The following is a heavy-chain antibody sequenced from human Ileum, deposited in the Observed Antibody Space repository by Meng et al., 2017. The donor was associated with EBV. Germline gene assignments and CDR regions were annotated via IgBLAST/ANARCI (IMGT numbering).Heavy chain of an antibody. J-gene: IGHJ4*02. D-gene: IGHD2-2*01. Sequence: EVRLVESGGGLIQPGGSLRLSCAASGLTVSSNYMSWVRQAPGKGLEWVSVIYSDGTTVYADSVKGRFTISRDNSKNTLYLQMNSLRAEDTAIYFCSNLPYTYWGQGTLVTVSS. CDR3: SNLPYTY. CDR2: IYSDGTT. CDR1: GLTVSSNY. V-gene: IGHV3-53*01.